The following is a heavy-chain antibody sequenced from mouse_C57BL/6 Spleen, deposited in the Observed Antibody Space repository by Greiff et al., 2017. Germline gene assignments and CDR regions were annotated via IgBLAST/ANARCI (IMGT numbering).Heavy chain of an antibody. J-gene: IGHJ1*03. CDR2: ISYDGSN. CDR1: GYSITSGYY. Sequence: EVKLQESGPGLVKPSQSLSLTCSVTGYSITSGYYWNWIRQFPGNKLEWMGYISYDGSNNYNPSLKNRSSITRDTSKNQFFLKLNSVTTEDTATYYCARCYGSSWGYFDVWGTGTTVTVSS. V-gene: IGHV3-6*01. CDR3: ARCYGSSWGYFDV. D-gene: IGHD1-1*01.